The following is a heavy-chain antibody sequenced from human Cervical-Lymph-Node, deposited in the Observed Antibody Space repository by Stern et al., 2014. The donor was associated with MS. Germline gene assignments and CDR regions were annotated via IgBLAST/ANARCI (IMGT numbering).Heavy chain of an antibody. Sequence: QEQLQVSGPRLVKPSQTLSLTCTVSGCSISSGDYYWTLIRQPPAKGLECIALNHLNEITNYNPSLQSRATMSVDTSKNQFSLRLSSVTAADTAVYYCSRQCGGSCYESYFDLWGRGTLVTVSS. D-gene: IGHD2-15*01. CDR3: SRQCGGSCYESYFDL. J-gene: IGHJ2*01. CDR2: NHLNEIT. CDR1: GCSISSGDYY. V-gene: IGHV4-31*03.